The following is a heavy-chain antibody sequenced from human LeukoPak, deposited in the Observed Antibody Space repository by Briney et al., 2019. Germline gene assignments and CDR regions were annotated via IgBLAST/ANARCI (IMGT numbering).Heavy chain of an antibody. CDR2: ISAYNGNT. Sequence: ASVKVSCKASGYTFTGYGISWVRQAPGQGLEWMGWISAYNGNTNYAQKLQGRVTMTTDTSTSTAYMELRSLRSDDTAVYYCARDRPLQRDWLSDYWGQGTLVTVSS. CDR1: GYTFTGYG. V-gene: IGHV1-18*01. CDR3: ARDRPLQRDWLSDY. J-gene: IGHJ4*02. D-gene: IGHD3/OR15-3a*01.